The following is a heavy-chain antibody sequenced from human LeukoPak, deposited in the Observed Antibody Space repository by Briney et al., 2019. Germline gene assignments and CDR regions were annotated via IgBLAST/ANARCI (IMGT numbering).Heavy chain of an antibody. CDR3: ARVPIAAAETGH. CDR1: GFTFSSYS. Sequence: GRSLRLSCAASGFTFSSYSMNWVRQAPGKGLEWVSSISSSSSYIYYADSVKGRFTISRDNAKNSLYLQMNSLRAEDTAVYYCARVPIAAAETGHWGQGTLVTVYS. V-gene: IGHV3-21*01. CDR2: ISSSSSYI. J-gene: IGHJ4*02. D-gene: IGHD6-13*01.